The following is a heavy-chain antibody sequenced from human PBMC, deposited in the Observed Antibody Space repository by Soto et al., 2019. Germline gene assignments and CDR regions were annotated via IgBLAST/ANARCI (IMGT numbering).Heavy chain of an antibody. CDR2: IYPGDSDT. CDR1: GYSFTSYW. Sequence: GESLKISCTGVGYSFTSYWIGWVRQMPGKGLEWMGIIYPGDSDTRYSPSFQGQVTISADKSISTVYLQWSSLKASDTAMYYCARGYCTTNVCDPWFDPWGQGTLVTVSS. V-gene: IGHV5-51*01. J-gene: IGHJ5*02. CDR3: ARGYCTTNVCDPWFDP. D-gene: IGHD2-8*01.